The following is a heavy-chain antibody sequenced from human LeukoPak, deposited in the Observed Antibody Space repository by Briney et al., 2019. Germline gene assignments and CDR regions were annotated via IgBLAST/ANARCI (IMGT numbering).Heavy chain of an antibody. Sequence: SLXXXXXASXXXFNSYAMSGGRAAPGKGVEWVSFIGGSNCITFYLGSVKGRFTISRDNSKDTLYLQMNSLRAEDTAVYYCARNENSGWCYFDYWGEGTLVTVSS. CDR1: XXXFNSYA. CDR3: ARNENSGWCYFDY. V-gene: IGHV3-23*01. J-gene: IGHJ4*02. CDR2: IGGSNCIT. D-gene: IGHD6-19*01.